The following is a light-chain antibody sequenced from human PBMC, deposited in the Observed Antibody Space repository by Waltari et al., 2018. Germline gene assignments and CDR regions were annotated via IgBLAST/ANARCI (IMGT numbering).Light chain of an antibody. J-gene: IGKJ4*01. V-gene: IGKV3-20*01. CDR1: QTVRTTY. Sequence: EIVLTQSPGTLSLSPGERATLSCRASQTVRTTYLAWYQQKPGQAPTLLIYGASSRATGIPDTVSGSGSATDVSLTISSLEPEDFAVYYWQQYDISPLTFGGGTKVEIK. CDR3: QQYDISPLT. CDR2: GAS.